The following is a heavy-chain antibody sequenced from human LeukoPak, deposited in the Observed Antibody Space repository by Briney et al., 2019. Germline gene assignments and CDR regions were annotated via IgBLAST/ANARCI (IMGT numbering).Heavy chain of an antibody. J-gene: IGHJ6*02. V-gene: IGHV3-21*01. CDR2: ISSSSSYI. CDR1: GFTFSSYS. CDR3: AREAYYDILTGYYSYYYGMDV. D-gene: IGHD3-9*01. Sequence: PGRSLRLSCAASGFTFSSYSMNWVRQAPGKGLEWVSSISSSSSYIYYADSVKGRFTISRDNAKNSLYLQMNSLRAEDTAVYYCAREAYYDILTGYYSYYYGMDVWGQGTTVTVSS.